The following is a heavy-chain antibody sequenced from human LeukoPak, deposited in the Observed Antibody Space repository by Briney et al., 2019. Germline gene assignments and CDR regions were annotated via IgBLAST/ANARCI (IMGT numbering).Heavy chain of an antibody. D-gene: IGHD2-8*01. J-gene: IGHJ4*02. CDR1: GYTFTNFA. CDR3: ARVPNGADY. V-gene: IGHV3-30*04. Sequence: GGSLRLSCVASGYTFTNFAIYWVRQAPGKGLEWVTVISYDGSIKYYADSVKGRFTISRDNSKNTVYLQMNSLRTEDTAVYYCARVPNGADYWGQGTLVTVSS. CDR2: ISYDGSIK.